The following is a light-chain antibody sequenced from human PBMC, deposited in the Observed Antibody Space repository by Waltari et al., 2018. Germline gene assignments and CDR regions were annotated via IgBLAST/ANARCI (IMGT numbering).Light chain of an antibody. CDR1: QGISNA. CDR3: QQRNSYPLT. V-gene: IGKV1-17*01. Sequence: DIKMTQSPSSLSASVGDKVTITCRASQGISNALAWYQQKPGKAPKLLIYAASNLQSGVPSRFSGSGSGTDFTLTISSLQPEDFAVYYCQQRNSYPLTFGRGTKVEIK. CDR2: AAS. J-gene: IGKJ4*01.